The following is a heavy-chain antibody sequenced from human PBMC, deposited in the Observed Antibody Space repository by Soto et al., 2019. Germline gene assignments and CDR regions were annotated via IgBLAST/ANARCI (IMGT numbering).Heavy chain of an antibody. J-gene: IGHJ5*02. CDR2: IYYSGST. CDR3: ARRVAADAFNWFGP. CDR1: GGSISSYY. V-gene: IGHV4-59*01. D-gene: IGHD6-13*01. Sequence: SSETLSLTCTVSGGSISSYYWSWIRQPPGKGLEWIGYIYYSGSTYYNPSLKSRVTISVDTSKNQFSLKLSSVTAADTAVYYCARRVAADAFNWFGPWGQGNLVNVS.